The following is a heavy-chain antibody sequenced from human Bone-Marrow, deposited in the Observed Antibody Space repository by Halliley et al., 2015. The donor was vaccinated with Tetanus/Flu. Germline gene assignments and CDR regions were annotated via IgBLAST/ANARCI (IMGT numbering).Heavy chain of an antibody. CDR2: VWSDGINK. CDR1: GFSFRTYG. D-gene: IGHD3-10*01. J-gene: IGHJ4*02. CDR3: VKTTYFGESLTHYFDY. V-gene: IGHV3-33*06. Sequence: QLVQSGGGVVQPGKSLRLSCAASGFSFRTYGMHWVRQPPGKGLEWLAVVWSDGINKFYADSVTGRFTISRDNSKNTLYLQMSSLRAEDTALYYCVKTTYFGESLTHYFDYWGQGALVTVSS.